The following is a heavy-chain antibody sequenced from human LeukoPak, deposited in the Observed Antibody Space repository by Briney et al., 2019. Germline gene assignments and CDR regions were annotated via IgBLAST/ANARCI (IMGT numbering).Heavy chain of an antibody. CDR3: AKGARSYTSAFFDS. CDR1: EFIFSSFA. CDR2: LSSTGLTT. J-gene: IGHJ4*02. Sequence: PGESLRLSCAASEFIFSSFAMNWVRRAPGKGLEWVSGLSSTGLTTYYTPAVKGRFTISRDNSKNILYLDMNTLRAEDTAVYYCAKGARSYTSAFFDSWGQGTQVTVSS. D-gene: IGHD3-10*01. V-gene: IGHV3-23*01.